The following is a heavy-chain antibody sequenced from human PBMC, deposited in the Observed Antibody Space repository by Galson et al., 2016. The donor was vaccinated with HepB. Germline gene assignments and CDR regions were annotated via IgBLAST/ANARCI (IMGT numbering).Heavy chain of an antibody. D-gene: IGHD5-12*01. J-gene: IGHJ4*02. CDR2: IKSKSDGGST. CDR1: GFTFHSAW. V-gene: IGHV3-15*06. CDR3: LHAVATSWDYFDY. Sequence: SLRLSCAASGFTFHSAWLTWVRQAPGKGLEWVGRIKSKSDGGSTNYATPVKGRFTISRDDSKNTLFLQMNSLITEDTAVYYCLHAVATSWDYFDYWGQGILVTVSS.